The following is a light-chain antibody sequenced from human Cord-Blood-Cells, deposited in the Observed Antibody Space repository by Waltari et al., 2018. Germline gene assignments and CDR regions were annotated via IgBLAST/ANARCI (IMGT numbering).Light chain of an antibody. V-gene: IGLV1-47*01. J-gene: IGLJ3*02. CDR2: RNN. CDR1: SSHIGSNY. Sequence: QSVLTQPPSASGTPGQRVTISCSGSSSHIGSNYVYWYQQLPGTAPKRLIYRNNQRPSGVPDRFSGSKSGTSASLASSGLRSEDEADYYCAAWDDSLSGWVFGGGTKLTVL. CDR3: AAWDDSLSGWV.